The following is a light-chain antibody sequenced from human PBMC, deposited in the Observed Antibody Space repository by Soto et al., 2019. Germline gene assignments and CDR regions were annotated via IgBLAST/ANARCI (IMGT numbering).Light chain of an antibody. J-gene: IGKJ5*01. CDR2: RAS. CDR1: QSVRSN. V-gene: IGKV3-15*01. Sequence: EIVMTQSPATLSVSPWEGATLSCRASQSVRSNLAWYYQKPGQAPRLLIYRASSRAAGLPDRFSGSGSETEFTLTISSLQSEDFAVYYCQQYNKWPITFGQGTRLEIK. CDR3: QQYNKWPIT.